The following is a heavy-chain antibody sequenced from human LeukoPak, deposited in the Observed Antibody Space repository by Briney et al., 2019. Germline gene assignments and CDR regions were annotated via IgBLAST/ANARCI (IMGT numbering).Heavy chain of an antibody. CDR3: AIVHHSGYLDYFDY. CDR2: IDPSDSYT. CDR1: GYSFTSYW. J-gene: IGHJ4*02. D-gene: IGHD5-12*01. V-gene: IGHV5-10-1*01. Sequence: NLGESLKISCKGSGYSFTSYWISWVRQMPGKGLEWMGRIDPSDSYTNYSPSFQGHVTISADKSISTAYLQWSSLKASDTAMYYCAIVHHSGYLDYFDYWGQGTLVTVSS.